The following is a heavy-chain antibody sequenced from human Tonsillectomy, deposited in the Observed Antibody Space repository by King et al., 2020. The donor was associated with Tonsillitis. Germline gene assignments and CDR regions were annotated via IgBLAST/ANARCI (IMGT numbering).Heavy chain of an antibody. J-gene: IGHJ5*02. CDR3: ARTRPYSSGWFNWFDP. V-gene: IGHV4-59*08. Sequence: QLQESGPGLVKPSETLSLTCTVSGGSISXYYWSWIRXPPGKGLEWIGYIYYSGSTNYNPSLKSRVTISVDTSKNQFSLKLSSVTAADTAVYYCARTRPYSSGWFNWFDPWGQGTLVTVSS. D-gene: IGHD6-19*01. CDR2: IYYSGST. CDR1: GGSISXYY.